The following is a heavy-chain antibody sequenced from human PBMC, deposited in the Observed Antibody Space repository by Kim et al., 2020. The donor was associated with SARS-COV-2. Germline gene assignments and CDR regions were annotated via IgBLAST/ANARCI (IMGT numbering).Heavy chain of an antibody. CDR3: AKDRGDYGSDYFDY. J-gene: IGHJ4*02. Sequence: ADSVKGRFTISRDNAKNSLYLQMNSLRAEDTALYYCAKDRGDYGSDYFDYWGQGTLVTVSS. D-gene: IGHD4-17*01. V-gene: IGHV3-9*01.